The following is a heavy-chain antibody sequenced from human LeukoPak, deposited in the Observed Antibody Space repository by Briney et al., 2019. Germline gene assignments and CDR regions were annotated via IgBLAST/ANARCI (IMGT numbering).Heavy chain of an antibody. CDR1: GFTFSSYG. D-gene: IGHD1-26*01. V-gene: IGHV3-30*02. J-gene: IGHJ4*02. CDR3: ARDRRNTGSFFDY. Sequence: GGSLRLSCAASGFTFSSYGMHWVRQAPGKGLEWVAFIRYDGSNKYYADSVKGRFTISRDNSKNTLYLQMNSLRAEDTAVYYCARDRRNTGSFFDYWGQGILVTVSS. CDR2: IRYDGSNK.